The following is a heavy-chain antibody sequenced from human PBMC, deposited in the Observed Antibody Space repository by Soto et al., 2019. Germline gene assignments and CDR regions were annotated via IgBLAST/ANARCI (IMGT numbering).Heavy chain of an antibody. J-gene: IGHJ3*02. Sequence: QVQLQESGPGLVKPSETLSLTCTVSGGSMSNYYWSWVRQPARKGLEYIGHIYSSGTTNYNPPLKSRVTMSRDTSENRFSLGLNSMTDADTAVYYCARGSDAYAFDIWGQGTVVTVS. CDR2: IYSSGTT. D-gene: IGHD2-2*01. CDR1: GGSMSNYY. V-gene: IGHV4-4*07. CDR3: ARGSDAYAFDI.